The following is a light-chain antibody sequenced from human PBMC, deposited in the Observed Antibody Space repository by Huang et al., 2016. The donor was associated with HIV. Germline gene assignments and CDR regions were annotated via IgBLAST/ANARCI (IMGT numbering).Light chain of an antibody. CDR3: RQYYNTTLS. Sequence: DIQMTQSPSSLSASVGDRVTITCRASRGISNSLAWYQQQPGKAPKLLLYAASRLQGEVPSRFSGSGSRTDYTLTISSLQPEDSATYYCRQYYNTTLSFGGGTKVEIK. V-gene: IGKV1-NL1*01. J-gene: IGKJ4*01. CDR1: RGISNS. CDR2: AAS.